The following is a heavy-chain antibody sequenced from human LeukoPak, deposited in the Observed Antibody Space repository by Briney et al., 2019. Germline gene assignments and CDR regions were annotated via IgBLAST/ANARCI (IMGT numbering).Heavy chain of an antibody. CDR3: ASPGIAAAGITARGAKYFQH. D-gene: IGHD6-13*01. V-gene: IGHV4-34*01. Sequence: SETLSLTCAVYGGSFSGYYWSWIRRPPGKGLEWIGEINHSGSTNYNPSLKSRVTISVDTSKNQFSLKLSSVTAADTAVYYCASPGIAAAGITARGAKYFQHWGQGTLVTVSS. CDR2: INHSGST. J-gene: IGHJ1*01. CDR1: GGSFSGYY.